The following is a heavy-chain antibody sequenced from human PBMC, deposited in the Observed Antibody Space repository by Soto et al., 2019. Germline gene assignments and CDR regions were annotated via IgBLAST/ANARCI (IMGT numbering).Heavy chain of an antibody. CDR1: GFTFSSYS. CDR2: ITSIGSDK. Sequence: PGGSLRLSCAASGFTFSSYSMNWVRQAPGKGLEWVSYITSIGSDKYYADSVKGRFTISRDNAKNSLYLQMNSLRAEDTAVYYCARDRSWAFDHWGQGALVTVSS. V-gene: IGHV3-21*05. CDR3: ARDRSWAFDH. D-gene: IGHD1-26*01. J-gene: IGHJ4*02.